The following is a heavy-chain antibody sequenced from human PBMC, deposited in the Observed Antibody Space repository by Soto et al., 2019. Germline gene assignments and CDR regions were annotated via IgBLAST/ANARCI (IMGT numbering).Heavy chain of an antibody. CDR3: ARDRGYNWNENNFDY. Sequence: ASVKVSCKASGHTFTGYYMHWVRQAPGQGLEWMGWINPNSGGTNYAQKFQGRVTMTRDTSISTAYMELSRLRSDDTAVYYCARDRGYNWNENNFDYWGQGTLVTVSS. CDR2: INPNSGGT. J-gene: IGHJ4*02. V-gene: IGHV1-2*02. CDR1: GHTFTGYY. D-gene: IGHD1-20*01.